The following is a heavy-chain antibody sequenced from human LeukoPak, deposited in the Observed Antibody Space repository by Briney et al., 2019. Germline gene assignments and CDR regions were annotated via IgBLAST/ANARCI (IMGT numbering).Heavy chain of an antibody. J-gene: IGHJ4*02. CDR1: GGSISSGGYY. Sequence: KPSETLSLTCTVSGGSISSGGYYWSWIRQPPGKGLEWIGYIYHSGSTYYNPSLKSRVTISVDTSKNQFSLKLSSVTAADTAVYYCARAYYGSGYYFDYWGQGTLVTVSS. V-gene: IGHV4-30-2*05. CDR3: ARAYYGSGYYFDY. CDR2: IYHSGST. D-gene: IGHD3-10*01.